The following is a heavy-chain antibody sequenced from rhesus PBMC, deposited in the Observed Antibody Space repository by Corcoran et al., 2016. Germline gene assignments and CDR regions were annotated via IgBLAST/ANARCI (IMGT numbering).Heavy chain of an antibody. J-gene: IGHJ4*01. Sequence: QLPLQESGPGLVKPSATLSLTCAVSGGPISRPYWSCIRPPPGKGLRGVGRISGSRWSTNYNPSLKSRVTIATDTSKNQFSLRLSSVTAADTAVYYCARRGSGSPRFDYWGQGVLVTVSS. CDR2: ISGSRWST. CDR3: ARRGSGSPRFDY. V-gene: IGHV4-173*01. D-gene: IGHD6-25*01. CDR1: GGPISRPY.